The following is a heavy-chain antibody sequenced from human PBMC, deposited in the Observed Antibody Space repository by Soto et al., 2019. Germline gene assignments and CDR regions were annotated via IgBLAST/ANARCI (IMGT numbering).Heavy chain of an antibody. J-gene: IGHJ4*02. CDR1: GGSISSSSYY. D-gene: IGHD6-6*01. Sequence: SETLSLTCTVSGGSISSSSYYWGWIRQPPGKGLEWIGSIYYSGSTYYNPSLKSRVTISVDTSKNQFSLKLCSVTAADTAVYYCASHKAARHAYWGQGTLVTVSS. V-gene: IGHV4-39*01. CDR2: IYYSGST. CDR3: ASHKAARHAY.